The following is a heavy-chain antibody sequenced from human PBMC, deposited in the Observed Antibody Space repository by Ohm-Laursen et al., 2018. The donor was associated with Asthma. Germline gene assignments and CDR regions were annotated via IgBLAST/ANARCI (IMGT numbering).Heavy chain of an antibody. J-gene: IGHJ5*02. V-gene: IGHV4-31*03. D-gene: IGHD2-21*02. CDR1: GGSISSGGYY. CDR2: IYYSGST. Sequence: TLSLTCPVSGGSISSGGYYWSWIRQHPGKGLEWIGYIYYSGSTYYNPSLKSRVTISVDTSKNQFSLKLSSVTAADTAVYYCARGWGLRRWFDPWGQGTLVTVSS. CDR3: ARGWGLRRWFDP.